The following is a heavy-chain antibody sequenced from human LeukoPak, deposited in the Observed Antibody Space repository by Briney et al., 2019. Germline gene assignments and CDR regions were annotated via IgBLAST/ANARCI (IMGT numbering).Heavy chain of an antibody. D-gene: IGHD2-15*01. J-gene: IGHJ4*02. CDR3: TRVTYADGGYFDY. CDR1: GFTFSSYY. CDR2: ISRSTNYT. Sequence: PGGSLRLSCAASGFTFSSYYMNWVRQAPGKGLEWVSSISRSTNYTYYIDSVKGRFTISRDNAKNSLYLQMNTLTAEDTAVYYCTRVTYADGGYFDYWGQGTLVTVSS. V-gene: IGHV3-21*01.